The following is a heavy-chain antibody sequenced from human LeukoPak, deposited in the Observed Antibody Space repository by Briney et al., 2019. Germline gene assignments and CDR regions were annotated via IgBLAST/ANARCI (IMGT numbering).Heavy chain of an antibody. J-gene: IGHJ4*02. CDR3: ARDARGRGGSYYFDY. CDR2: INHSGTT. CDR1: GESFSGYY. D-gene: IGHD1-26*01. Sequence: PSETLSLTCAVYGESFSGYYWSWIRQPPGKGLTWIGEINHSGTTNYNPSLKSRVTISQDTSKSLFSLMLSSVTAADTAVYYCARDARGRGGSYYFDYWGQGTLVTVSS. V-gene: IGHV4-34*01.